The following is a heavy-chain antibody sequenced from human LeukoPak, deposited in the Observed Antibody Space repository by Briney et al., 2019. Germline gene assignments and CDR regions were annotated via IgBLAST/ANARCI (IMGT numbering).Heavy chain of an antibody. CDR2: INTDGRIT. V-gene: IGHV3-64*02. CDR3: TRDGGSFCDFDY. CDR1: GFSFRNYA. Sequence: GGSLRLSCVASGFSFRNYAIHWVRQAPGKGLEYVSVINTDGRITYYADSAKGRFTISRDNSKNTVYLQMGSLRGEDMAVYYCTRDGGSFCDFDYWGQGALVTVSS. D-gene: IGHD1-26*01. J-gene: IGHJ4*02.